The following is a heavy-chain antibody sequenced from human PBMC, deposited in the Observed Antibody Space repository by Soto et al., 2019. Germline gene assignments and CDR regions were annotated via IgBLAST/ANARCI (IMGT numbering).Heavy chain of an antibody. CDR2: ISYDGSNK. V-gene: IGHV3-30*18. D-gene: IGHD3-22*01. J-gene: IGHJ6*02. CDR1: GFTFSSYG. Sequence: GGSLRLSCAASGFTFSSYGMYWVRQAPDKGLEWVAAISYDGSNKYYADSVKGRFTISRDNSKNTLYLQMNSLRAEDTAVYYCAKGEHYYDSSGYFPDYYYYYGMDVWGQGTTVTVSS. CDR3: AKGEHYYDSSGYFPDYYYYYGMDV.